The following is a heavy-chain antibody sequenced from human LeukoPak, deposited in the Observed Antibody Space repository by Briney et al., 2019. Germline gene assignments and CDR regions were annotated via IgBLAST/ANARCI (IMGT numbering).Heavy chain of an antibody. CDR1: GGSISSSNW. D-gene: IGHD3-22*01. Sequence: TSETLSLTCAVSGGSISSSNWWSWIRQPPGKGLEWIGEIYHSGSTNYNPSLKSRVTMSVDTSKNQFSLKLSSVTAADTAVYYCARDNYYYDSSGYPLDYWGQGTLVTVSS. J-gene: IGHJ4*02. CDR2: IYHSGST. V-gene: IGHV4-4*02. CDR3: ARDNYYYDSSGYPLDY.